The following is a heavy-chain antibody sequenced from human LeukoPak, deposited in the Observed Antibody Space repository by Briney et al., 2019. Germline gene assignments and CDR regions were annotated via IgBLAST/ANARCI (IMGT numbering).Heavy chain of an antibody. CDR2: IYYSGNA. J-gene: IGHJ6*03. D-gene: IGHD3-10*01. V-gene: IGHV4-30-4*07. CDR3: ARVFDSGSQAYFYYMDV. CDR1: GGSISSGGYS. Sequence: SETLSLTCALSGGSISSGGYSWSWIRQPPGKGLEWIGYIYYSGNAYYNPSLKSRVTISVDTSKNQFSLKLSSVTAADTAVYYCARVFDSGSQAYFYYMDVWGKGTTVTIFS.